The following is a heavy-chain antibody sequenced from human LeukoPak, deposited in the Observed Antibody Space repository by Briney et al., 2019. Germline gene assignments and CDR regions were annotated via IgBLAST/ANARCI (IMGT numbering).Heavy chain of an antibody. CDR1: GGSITDHF. V-gene: IGHV4-4*09. D-gene: IGHD3-10*01. Sequence: SETLSLTCTVSGGSITDHFWGWIRHTPGMGLEWIGHIYGSPTYNPSLKSRATISDDTSENQIFLQMTSVTAADTAIYYCARRFRTSASGILHHDAYDIWGPGTEVIASS. J-gene: IGHJ3*02. CDR2: IYGSP. CDR3: ARRFRTSASGILHHDAYDI.